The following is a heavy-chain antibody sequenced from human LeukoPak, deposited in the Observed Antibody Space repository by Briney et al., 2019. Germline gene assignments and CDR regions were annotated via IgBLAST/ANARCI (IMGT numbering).Heavy chain of an antibody. CDR1: GFTFSTYG. J-gene: IGHJ1*01. V-gene: IGHV3-30*18. D-gene: IGHD6-19*01. Sequence: GGCLRLSCAASGFTFSTYGMHWVRQAPGKGLEWVALISYDGSNKYYADSVQGRFTISRDNSKNTLYLQMNSLRAEDTSVYYCAKPYSGDWPGDFQHWGQGTLVIVSA. CDR3: AKPYSGDWPGDFQH. CDR2: ISYDGSNK.